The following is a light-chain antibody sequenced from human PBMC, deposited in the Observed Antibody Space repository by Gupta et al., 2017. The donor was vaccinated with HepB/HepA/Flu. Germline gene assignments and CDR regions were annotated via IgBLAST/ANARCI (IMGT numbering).Light chain of an antibody. CDR1: RLGDKF. CDR2: QDN. CDR3: QAWFGSTAI. V-gene: IGLV3-1*01. J-gene: IGLJ2*01. Sequence: SSELVQTASVSVSAGQTVTITCSGDRLGDKFTSWYQQRPGQSPQLVIYQDNKRPSGIPERFSASNSGSTATLTISETQAMDEAEYFCQAWFGSTAIFGGGTKLTVL.